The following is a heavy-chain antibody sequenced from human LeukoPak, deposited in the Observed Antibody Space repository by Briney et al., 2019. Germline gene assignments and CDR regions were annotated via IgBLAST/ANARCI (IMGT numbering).Heavy chain of an antibody. V-gene: IGHV4-34*01. J-gene: IGHJ4*02. CDR1: GGSISGYY. D-gene: IGHD6-19*01. Sequence: SETLSLTCTVSGGSISGYYWSWIRQPPGKGLEWIGEINHSGSTNYNPSLKSRVTISVDTSKNQFSLKLSSVTAADTAVYYCARGGWGNSSGWKRERRSFDYWGQGTLVTVSS. CDR2: INHSGST. CDR3: ARGGWGNSSGWKRERRSFDY.